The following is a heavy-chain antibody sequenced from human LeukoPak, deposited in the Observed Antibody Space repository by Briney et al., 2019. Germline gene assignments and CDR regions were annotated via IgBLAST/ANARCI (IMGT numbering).Heavy chain of an antibody. V-gene: IGHV3-33*01. CDR1: GFTFSSYG. Sequence: GGSLRLSCAASGFTFSSYGMHWVRQAPGKGLEWVAVIWYDGSNKYYADSVKGRFTISRDNSKNTLYLQMNSLRAEDTAVYYCATDVRPDPVVQRYYYYYGMDVWGQGTTVTVSS. J-gene: IGHJ6*02. D-gene: IGHD2-2*01. CDR2: IWYDGSNK. CDR3: ATDVRPDPVVQRYYYYYGMDV.